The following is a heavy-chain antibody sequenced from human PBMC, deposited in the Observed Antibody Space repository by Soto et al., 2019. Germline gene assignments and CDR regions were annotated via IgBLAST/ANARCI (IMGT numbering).Heavy chain of an antibody. J-gene: IGHJ3*02. CDR3: AKDKFLLWFGELLTPGAFDI. Sequence: GGSLRLSCAASGFTFSSYAMSWVRQAPGKGLEWVSAISGSGGSTYYADSVKGRFTISRDNSKNTLYLQMNSLRAEDTAVYYCAKDKFLLWFGELLTPGAFDIWGQGTMVTVSS. V-gene: IGHV3-23*01. CDR1: GFTFSSYA. CDR2: ISGSGGST. D-gene: IGHD3-10*01.